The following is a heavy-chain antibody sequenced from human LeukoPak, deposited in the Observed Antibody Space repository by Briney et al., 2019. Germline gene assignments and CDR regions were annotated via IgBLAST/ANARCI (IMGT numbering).Heavy chain of an antibody. Sequence: SETLSLTCTVSGGSISSYYWSWIRQPAGKGLEWIGRIYTSGSTNYNPSLKSRVTISVDTSKNQFSLKLSSVTAADTAVYYCARGKLRFGQVDYWGQGTLVTVSS. J-gene: IGHJ4*02. CDR2: IYTSGST. CDR1: GGSISSYY. CDR3: ARGKLRFGQVDY. D-gene: IGHD3-3*01. V-gene: IGHV4-4*07.